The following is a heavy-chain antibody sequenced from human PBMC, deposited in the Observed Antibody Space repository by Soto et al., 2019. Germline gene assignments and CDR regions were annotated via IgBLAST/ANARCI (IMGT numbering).Heavy chain of an antibody. CDR2: ITYDGSST. CDR3: AKDQMGRGWRTLDS. V-gene: IGHV3-30*18. Sequence: QVQMVESGGGVVQPGTSLRLSCVVTGLTFSGYGMHWVRQAPGKGLEWVADITYDGSSTYYADAVKGRFTVSRDNSKNILYLQMTSLRGDYTAMYHCAKDQMGRGWRTLDSWGQGTLVIVSS. J-gene: IGHJ4*02. CDR1: GLTFSGYG. D-gene: IGHD3-10*01.